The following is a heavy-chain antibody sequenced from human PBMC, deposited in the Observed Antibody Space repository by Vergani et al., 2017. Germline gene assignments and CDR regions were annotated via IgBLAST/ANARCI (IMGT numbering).Heavy chain of an antibody. CDR3: ARVNTETNGHLYYYYYMDV. J-gene: IGHJ6*03. V-gene: IGHV4-34*01. Sequence: QVQLQQWGGGLLKPSETLSLTCVVNGGSFTSYHWTWIRQSPGEVLEWVGDIDHTGRPDYNPSLKSRLTMLVDKSRNQFSLTLNSVTATDTAIFFCARVNTETNGHLYYYYYMDVWGQGTAVTVS. CDR2: IDHTGRP. CDR1: GGSFTSYH. D-gene: IGHD4-11*01.